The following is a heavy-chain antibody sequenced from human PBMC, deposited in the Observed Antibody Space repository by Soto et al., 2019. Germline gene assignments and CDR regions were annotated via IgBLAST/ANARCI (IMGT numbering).Heavy chain of an antibody. CDR1: GYSFTSDY. V-gene: IGHV1-46*01. J-gene: IGHJ4*02. D-gene: IGHD5-12*01. CDR3: TRPRRDGYNYGFDY. CDR2: INPGSGSP. Sequence: GPSVKVSCKASGYSFTSDYMHWVRQAPGQGLEWMGIINPGSGSPSYAQKFQGRVTMTRDTSTSTVYMELSSLRSEDTAVYYCTRPRRDGYNYGFDYWGQGTLVTV.